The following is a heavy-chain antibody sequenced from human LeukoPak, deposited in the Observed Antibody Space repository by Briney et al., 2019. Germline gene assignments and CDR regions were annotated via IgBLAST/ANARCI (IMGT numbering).Heavy chain of an antibody. Sequence: ASVKVSCKASGYTFTSYGISWVRQAPGQGLEWMGWISAYNGNTNYAQKLQGRVTMTTDTSTSTAYMELRSLRSDNTAVYYCARAAYYYDSSGYSIGLFDYWGQGTLVTVSS. D-gene: IGHD3-22*01. V-gene: IGHV1-18*01. CDR3: ARAAYYYDSSGYSIGLFDY. CDR2: ISAYNGNT. J-gene: IGHJ4*02. CDR1: GYTFTSYG.